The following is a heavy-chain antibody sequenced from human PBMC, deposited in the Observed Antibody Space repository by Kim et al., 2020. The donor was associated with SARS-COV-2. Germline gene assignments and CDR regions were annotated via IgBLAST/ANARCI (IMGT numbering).Heavy chain of an antibody. CDR2: ILSVGSSR. J-gene: IGHJ4*02. CDR1: GFTFSSHS. CDR3: ARDASTSIWFSKLDQ. D-gene: IGHD3-10*01. V-gene: IGHV3-30*13. Sequence: GSLRLSCAASGFTFSSHSFHWVRQAPGRGLEWVAVILSVGSSRYYSESVNGRFTISRDNSRNSVYLQTDSLRTEDTAVYYCARDASTSIWFSKLDQWGQGALVTVS.